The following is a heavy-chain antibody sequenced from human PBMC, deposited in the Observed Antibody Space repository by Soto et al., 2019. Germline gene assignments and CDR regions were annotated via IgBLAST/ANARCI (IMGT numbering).Heavy chain of an antibody. J-gene: IGHJ4*02. CDR1: GYTFTSYA. V-gene: IGHV1-3*01. Sequence: ASVKVSCKASGYTFTSYAMHWVRQAPGQRLEWMGWINAGNGNTKYSQKFQGRVTITRDTSASTAYMELSSLRSEDTAVYYCARFIVGGDVFDYWGQGTLVTVSS. CDR3: ARFIVGGDVFDY. CDR2: INAGNGNT. D-gene: IGHD2-21*02.